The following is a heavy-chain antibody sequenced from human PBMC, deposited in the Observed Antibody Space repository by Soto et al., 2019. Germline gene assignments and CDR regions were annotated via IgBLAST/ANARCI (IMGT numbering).Heavy chain of an antibody. V-gene: IGHV4-34*01. D-gene: IGHD6-6*01. Sequence: SETLSLTCAVYGGSFSGYYWSWIRQPPGKGLEWIGEINHSGSTNYNPSLKSRVTISVDTSKNQFSLKLSSVTAADTAVYYCARGYSSSSPVYYYGMDVWGQGTTVT. J-gene: IGHJ6*02. CDR1: GGSFSGYY. CDR3: ARGYSSSSPVYYYGMDV. CDR2: INHSGST.